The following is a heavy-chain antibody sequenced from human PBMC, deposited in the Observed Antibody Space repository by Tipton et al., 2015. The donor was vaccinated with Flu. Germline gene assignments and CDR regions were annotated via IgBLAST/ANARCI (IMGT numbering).Heavy chain of an antibody. V-gene: IGHV5-51*03. CDR1: GYSFTSYW. Sequence: QLVQSGAEVKKPGESLKISCKGSGYSFTSYWIGWVRQMPGKGLEWMGIIYPGDSDTRYSPSFQGQVTISADKSSSTAYLQWSSLKASDTAMYYCARCDYYDSSGYYGGWFDPWGQGTLVTVSS. D-gene: IGHD3-22*01. CDR2: IYPGDSDT. CDR3: ARCDYYDSSGYYGGWFDP. J-gene: IGHJ5*02.